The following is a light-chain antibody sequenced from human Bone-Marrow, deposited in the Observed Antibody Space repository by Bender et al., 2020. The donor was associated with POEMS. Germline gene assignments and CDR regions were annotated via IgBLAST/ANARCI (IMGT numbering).Light chain of an antibody. CDR1: SSDVGSYNS. CDR3: TSYADSNTLL. V-gene: IGLV2-8*01. J-gene: IGLJ2*01. CDR2: EVS. Sequence: QSALTQPPSASGSPGQSVTISCTGTSSDVGSYNSVSWYQQYPGKAPKLMIYEVSKRPSGVPDRFSGSKSVNTASLTVSGLQAEDEADYYCTSYADSNTLLFGGGTKLTVL.